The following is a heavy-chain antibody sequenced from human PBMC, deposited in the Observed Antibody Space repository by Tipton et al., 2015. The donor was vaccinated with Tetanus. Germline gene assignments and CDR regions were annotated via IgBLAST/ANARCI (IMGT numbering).Heavy chain of an antibody. CDR3: AKRAGYSYGSPDFDY. Sequence: TLSLTCTVSGGSISSSYYWGWIRQPPGKGLEWIGNSYYSGGAYYNPSLKSRVPISVDTSKNQFSLKLSSLTAADTAMYYCAKRAGYSYGSPDFDYWGQGTQVTVSS. J-gene: IGHJ4*02. CDR2: SYYSGGA. CDR1: GGSISSSYY. V-gene: IGHV4-39*01. D-gene: IGHD5-18*01.